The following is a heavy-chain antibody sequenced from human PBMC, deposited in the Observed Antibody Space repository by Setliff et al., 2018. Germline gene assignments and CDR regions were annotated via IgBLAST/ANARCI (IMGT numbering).Heavy chain of an antibody. V-gene: IGHV4-34*01. J-gene: IGHJ2*01. CDR2: INHSGST. Sequence: KPSETLSLTCVVYGGSFSGYQWSWIRQSPGKGLEWIGEINHSGSTNYNPSLKSRVSMSVEKSKNQFSLKLTSVTAADTAVYYCARAQVVFAISAPVWYFEVWGRGTQVTVSS. CDR3: ARAQVVFAISAPVWYFEV. D-gene: IGHD2-21*01. CDR1: GGSFSGYQ.